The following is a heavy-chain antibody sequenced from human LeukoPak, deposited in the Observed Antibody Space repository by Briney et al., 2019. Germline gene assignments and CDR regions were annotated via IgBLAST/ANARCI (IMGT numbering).Heavy chain of an antibody. V-gene: IGHV4-59*01. Sequence: PSETLSLTCTVSGGSISSYYWSWIRQPPGKGLEWIGYIYNSGNTNHNPSLKSRATISVDTSKNQFSLNLGSVTAADTAVYYCAGGNSHPDYWSQGTLVTVSS. CDR1: GGSISSYY. J-gene: IGHJ4*02. CDR2: IYNSGNT. D-gene: IGHD5-18*01. CDR3: AGGNSHPDY.